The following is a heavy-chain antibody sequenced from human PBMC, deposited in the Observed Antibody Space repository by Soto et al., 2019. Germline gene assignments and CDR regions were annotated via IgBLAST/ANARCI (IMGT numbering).Heavy chain of an antibody. CDR2: VIPIFGTT. Sequence: QVQLVQSGAEVKKPGSSVKVSCKTSGDTFSSYGINWVRQAPGQGLEWMGGVIPIFGTTNYAQKFQGRVTFTADESTSTAYMELSSLRSEDTAVCYCARDRATWESWFDPWGQGTLVTVSS. D-gene: IGHD1-26*01. CDR3: ARDRATWESWFDP. CDR1: GDTFSSYG. V-gene: IGHV1-69*01. J-gene: IGHJ5*02.